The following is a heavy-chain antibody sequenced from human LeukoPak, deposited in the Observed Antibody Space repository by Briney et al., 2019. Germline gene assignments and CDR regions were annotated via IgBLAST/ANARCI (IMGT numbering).Heavy chain of an antibody. Sequence: GAPVKVSCKASGYTFTGYYMHWVRQAPGQGLEWMGWINPNSGGTNYAQKFQGRVTMTRDTSISTAYMELSRLRSDDTAVYYCASFVDSSGWYAYRTTFDPWGQGTLVTVSS. CDR2: INPNSGGT. V-gene: IGHV1-2*02. D-gene: IGHD6-19*01. CDR3: ASFVDSSGWYAYRTTFDP. J-gene: IGHJ5*02. CDR1: GYTFTGYY.